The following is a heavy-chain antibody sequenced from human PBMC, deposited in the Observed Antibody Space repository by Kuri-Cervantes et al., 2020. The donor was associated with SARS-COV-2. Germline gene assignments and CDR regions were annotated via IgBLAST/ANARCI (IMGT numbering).Heavy chain of an antibody. Sequence: GESLKISCASSRFTFSDYDMHWVRQAPGKGLEWVAVIWYDGRNTYYTGSVKGRFTISRDNSKNMLYLEVNSLRAEDTAVYYCARNHSVDVWGTGTAVTVSS. CDR3: ARNHSVDV. CDR2: IWYDGRNT. CDR1: RFTFSDYD. J-gene: IGHJ6*04. V-gene: IGHV3-33*08. D-gene: IGHD2-15*01.